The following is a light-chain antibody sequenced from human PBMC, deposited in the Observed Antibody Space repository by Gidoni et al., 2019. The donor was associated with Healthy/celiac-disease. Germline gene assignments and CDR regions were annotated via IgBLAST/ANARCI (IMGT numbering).Light chain of an antibody. J-gene: IGKJ5*01. CDR2: WAS. CDR3: QQYYSTPIT. CDR1: QSVLYSSNNKNY. V-gene: IGKV4-1*01. Sequence: IVIPQSPASLPLSQDERATINCKSSQSVLYSSNNKNYLAWYQQKPGQPPKLLIYWASTRETGVPDRFSGSGSGTDFTLTISSLQAEDVAVYYCQQYYSTPITFGQGTRLEIK.